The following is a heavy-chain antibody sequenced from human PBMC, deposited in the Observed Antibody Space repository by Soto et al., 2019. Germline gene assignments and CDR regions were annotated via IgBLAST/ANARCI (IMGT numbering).Heavy chain of an antibody. CDR2: INPNSGGT. CDR3: ARVSDLTDIVVVVAATGLGF. D-gene: IGHD2-15*01. CDR1: GYTFTGYY. J-gene: IGHJ4*02. V-gene: IGHV1-2*02. Sequence: ASVKVSCKASGYTFTGYYMHWLRQAPGQGLEWMGWINPNSGGTNYAQKFQGRVTMTRDTSISTAYMELSRLRSDDTAVYYCARVSDLTDIVVVVAATGLGFWGQGTLVTVSS.